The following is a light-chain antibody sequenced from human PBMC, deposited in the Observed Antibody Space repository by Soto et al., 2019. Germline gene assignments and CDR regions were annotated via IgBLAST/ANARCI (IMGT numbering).Light chain of an antibody. CDR3: QQSFTTPYT. V-gene: IGKV1-39*01. J-gene: IGKJ2*01. Sequence: DLQMTQSPSSLSASVGDRVTITCRASQSITTYVSWFQQKTGKAPELLISAASSLKSGVPSRFSGSGYGTDFTLTITSLRPEDFATYYCQQSFTTPYTFGRGTKVEI. CDR2: AAS. CDR1: QSITTY.